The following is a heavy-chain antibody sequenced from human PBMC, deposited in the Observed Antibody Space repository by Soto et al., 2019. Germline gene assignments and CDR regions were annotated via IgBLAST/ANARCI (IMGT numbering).Heavy chain of an antibody. Sequence: SETLSLTCGVSGGTVASSHWWSWVRQSPGGGLEWIGNVYHTGDTNFNPSLQSRATISVDKSNNQFSLRLNSLTAADTAVYFCAREIVTAGGNNYFDPWGPGTLVTV. CDR1: GGTVASSHW. J-gene: IGHJ5*02. D-gene: IGHD2-21*02. CDR2: VYHTGDT. V-gene: IGHV4-4*02. CDR3: AREIVTAGGNNYFDP.